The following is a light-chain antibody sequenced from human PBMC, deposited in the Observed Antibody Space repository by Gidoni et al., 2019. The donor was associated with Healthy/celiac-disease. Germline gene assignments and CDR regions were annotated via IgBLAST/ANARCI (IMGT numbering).Light chain of an antibody. V-gene: IGKV1-5*01. CDR1: QSISRW. Sequence: DIQMTQSPSTLSPSVGARVTITCLASQSISRWLAWYQQKPGKAPKLLIYDASSLESGVPSRCSGRGSGTEFTITISSLQHDDFATYYCQQYNSYSPYTFGQGTKLEIK. J-gene: IGKJ2*01. CDR2: DAS. CDR3: QQYNSYSPYT.